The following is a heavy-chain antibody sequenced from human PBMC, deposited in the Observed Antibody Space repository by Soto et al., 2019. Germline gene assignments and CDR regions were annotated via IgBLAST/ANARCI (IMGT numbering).Heavy chain of an antibody. V-gene: IGHV1-2*04. D-gene: IGHD2-8*01. CDR3: ARAPMTDPLGYCTNGVCGALDY. Sequence: ASVKVSCKASGYTFTGYYMHWVRQAPGQGLEWMGWINPNSGGTNYAQKFQGWVTMTRDTSISTAYMELSRLRSDDTAVYYCARAPMTDPLGYCTNGVCGALDYRGQGTLVTVSS. CDR2: INPNSGGT. CDR1: GYTFTGYY. J-gene: IGHJ4*02.